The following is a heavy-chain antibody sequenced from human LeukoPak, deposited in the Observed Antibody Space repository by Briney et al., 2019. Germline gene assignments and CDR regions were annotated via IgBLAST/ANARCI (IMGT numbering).Heavy chain of an antibody. D-gene: IGHD5-12*01. V-gene: IGHV3-48*03. CDR1: EFIFSSYE. Sequence: GGSLRLSCAASEFIFSSYEMNWVRQAPGKGLEWVSYISTSDSTMYYADSVKGRFTISRDNAKNSLYLQMDSLRVEDTGIYYCGRDLGTHGGYVDPWGQGTLVTVSS. CDR2: ISTSDSTM. J-gene: IGHJ5*02. CDR3: GRDLGTHGGYVDP.